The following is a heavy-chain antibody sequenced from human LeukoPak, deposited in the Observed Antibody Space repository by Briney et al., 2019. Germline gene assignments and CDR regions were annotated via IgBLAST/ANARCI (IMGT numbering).Heavy chain of an antibody. CDR3: ARDPYSGNYGTYYYYYMDV. V-gene: IGHV3-7*01. D-gene: IGHD1-26*01. Sequence: PGGSLRLSCAASDFSFSNSWMDWVRQAPGKGLEWVANIKPDGSEKYYVDSVKGRFTISRDNAKNSLYLQMDSLGPEDTAAYYCARDPYSGNYGTYYYYYMDVWGKGTTVTISS. J-gene: IGHJ6*03. CDR2: IKPDGSEK. CDR1: DFSFSNSW.